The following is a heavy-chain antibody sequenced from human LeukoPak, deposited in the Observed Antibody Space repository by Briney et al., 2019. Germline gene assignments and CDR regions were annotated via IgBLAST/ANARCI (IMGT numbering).Heavy chain of an antibody. Sequence: PSETLSLTCTVSGGSISSYYWSWIRQPPGKGLEWIGCIYYSGSTNYNPSLKSRVTISVDTSKNQFSLKLSSVTAADTAVYYCASTFDYDSSGYGEAFDIWGQGTMVTVSS. V-gene: IGHV4-59*08. CDR3: ASTFDYDSSGYGEAFDI. D-gene: IGHD3-22*01. CDR1: GGSISSYY. CDR2: IYYSGST. J-gene: IGHJ3*02.